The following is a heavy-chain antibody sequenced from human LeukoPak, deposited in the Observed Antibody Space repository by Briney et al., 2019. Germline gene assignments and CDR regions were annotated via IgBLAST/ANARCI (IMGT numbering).Heavy chain of an antibody. Sequence: ASVKVSCKASGYTFTSYYMHWVRQAPGQGLEWMGIINPSGGRTSYAQKFQGRVTMTRDTSTSTVYMELSSLRSEDTAVYYCARDENEQRDFDYWGQGTLVTVSS. D-gene: IGHD6-25*01. V-gene: IGHV1-46*01. CDR1: GYTFTSYY. J-gene: IGHJ4*02. CDR3: ARDENEQRDFDY. CDR2: INPSGGRT.